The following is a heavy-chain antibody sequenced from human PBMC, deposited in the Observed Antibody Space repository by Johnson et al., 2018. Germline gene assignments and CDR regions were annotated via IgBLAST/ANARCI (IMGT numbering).Heavy chain of an antibody. CDR1: GGSISSSSYY. CDR3: ARWASSGWSGAAFDI. CDR2: IDYSGST. V-gene: IGHV4-39*07. J-gene: IGHJ3*02. D-gene: IGHD6-19*01. Sequence: QVQLQESGPGLVKXSETXSLXCTVSGGSISSSSYYWGWIRQPPGKGLEWIGSIDYSGSTYYTPSLKSRVTISVDTSKDQFSPKLSSVTAADTAVYYCARWASSGWSGAAFDIWGQGTMVTVSS.